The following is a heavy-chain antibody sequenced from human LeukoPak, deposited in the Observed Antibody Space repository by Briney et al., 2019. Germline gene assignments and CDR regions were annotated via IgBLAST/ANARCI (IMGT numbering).Heavy chain of an antibody. V-gene: IGHV1-2*02. CDR2: VNPNSGAT. CDR3: TRGSAKFGEFDFDY. CDR1: GYTFTGYY. J-gene: IGHJ4*02. D-gene: IGHD3-10*01. Sequence: ASVKFSCKASGYTFTGYYMHWVRQAPGQGLEWMGWVNPNSGATSYAQKFQGRVTMTRDTSTITAYMELTSLRLDDTALYYCTRGSAKFGEFDFDYWGQGTLVTVSS.